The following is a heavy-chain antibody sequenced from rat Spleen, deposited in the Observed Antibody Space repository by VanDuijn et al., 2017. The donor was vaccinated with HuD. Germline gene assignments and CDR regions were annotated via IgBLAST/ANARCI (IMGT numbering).Heavy chain of an antibody. CDR1: GYSITSNY. J-gene: IGHJ2*01. CDR2: ISYSGST. CDR3: ARLGTSFDY. V-gene: IGHV3-1*01. D-gene: IGHD1-7*01. Sequence: EVQLQESGPGLVKPSQSLSLTCSVTGYSITSNYWGWIRKFPGNKMEWIGHISYSGSTSYNPYFKSRISITRDTSKNQFFLQLNSVTTEDTATYYCARLGTSFDYWGQGVMVTVSS.